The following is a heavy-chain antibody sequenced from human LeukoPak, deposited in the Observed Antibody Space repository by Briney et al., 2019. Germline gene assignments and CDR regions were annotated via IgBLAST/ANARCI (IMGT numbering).Heavy chain of an antibody. Sequence: GGSLRLSCAASGFTFSSYDMHWVRQATGKGLEWVSAIGTAGDTYYPGSVKGRFTISRENAKNSLYLQMNSLRAGDTAVYYCARGLHREQLVVGGYYYGMDVWGQGTTVTVSS. J-gene: IGHJ6*02. CDR3: ARGLHREQLVVGGYYYGMDV. CDR2: IGTAGDT. D-gene: IGHD6-13*01. V-gene: IGHV3-13*01. CDR1: GFTFSSYD.